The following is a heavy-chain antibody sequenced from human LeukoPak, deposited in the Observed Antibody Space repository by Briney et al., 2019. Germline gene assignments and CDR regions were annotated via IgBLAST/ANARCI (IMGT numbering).Heavy chain of an antibody. J-gene: IGHJ4*02. CDR2: ITPSGGT. D-gene: IGHD5-24*01. Sequence: VQVSCKASGYTFTSYAMHWVRQAPGQGLEWMGWITPSGGTNYPQKFQGRVAITRDTSITTAYMDLSRLTSDDTAVYYCARDRYGDGFAHFDYWGQGALVTVSS. CDR3: ARDRYGDGFAHFDY. CDR1: GYTFTSYA. V-gene: IGHV1-2*02.